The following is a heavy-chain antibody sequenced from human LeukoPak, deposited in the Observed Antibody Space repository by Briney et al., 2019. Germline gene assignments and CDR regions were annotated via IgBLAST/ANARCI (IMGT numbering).Heavy chain of an antibody. V-gene: IGHV3-48*03. CDR1: GFTFSSYE. CDR2: ISSSGSTR. Sequence: HPGGSLRLSCAASGFTFSSYEMNWVRQAPGQGLEWVSYISSSGSTRYYADSVKGRFTISRDNAKNSLSLQMNSLRAEDTAVYYCARGWRYFDCWGQGTLVTVSS. D-gene: IGHD3-9*01. CDR3: ARGWRYFDC. J-gene: IGHJ4*02.